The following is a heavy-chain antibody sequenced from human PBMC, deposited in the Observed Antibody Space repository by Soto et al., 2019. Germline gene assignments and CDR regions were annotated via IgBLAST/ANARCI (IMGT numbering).Heavy chain of an antibody. J-gene: IGHJ6*02. CDR3: AKVLEVEQVEEYHYYGLDI. V-gene: IGHV3-30*18. Sequence: QVQLVESGGGVVQPGRSLRLSCVASGFPFSGYGFHWVRQAPGKGLEWVALISYDGRNQYYADSVRGRFTISRDNSKNTLYLEMHSLRAEDTAIYYCAKVLEVEQVEEYHYYGLDIWGQGTTVTVSS. CDR1: GFPFSGYG. D-gene: IGHD6-6*01. CDR2: ISYDGRNQ.